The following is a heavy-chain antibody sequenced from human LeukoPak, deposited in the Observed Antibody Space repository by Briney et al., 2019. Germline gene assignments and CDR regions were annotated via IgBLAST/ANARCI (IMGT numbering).Heavy chain of an antibody. V-gene: IGHV3-53*04. Sequence: GGSLRLSCAASGFTVSSNYVSWVRQAPGKGLEWVSVIYSGGSTYYADSVKGRFTISRHNSKNTLYLQMNSLRAEDTAVYYCARDRSYGNYYFDYWGQGTLVTVSS. CDR1: GFTVSSNY. CDR2: IYSGGST. CDR3: ARDRSYGNYYFDY. J-gene: IGHJ4*02. D-gene: IGHD5-18*01.